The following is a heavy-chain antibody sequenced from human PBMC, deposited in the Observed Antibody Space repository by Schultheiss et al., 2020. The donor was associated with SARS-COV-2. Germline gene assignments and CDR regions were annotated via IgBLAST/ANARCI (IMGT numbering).Heavy chain of an antibody. D-gene: IGHD3-22*01. J-gene: IGHJ5*02. CDR2: ISSNGGST. CDR3: AKVQYYYDSSGYYGDWFDP. V-gene: IGHV3-64D*06. CDR1: GFTFSSYA. Sequence: GGSLRLSCSASGFTFSSYAMHWVRQAPGKGLEYVSAISSNGGSTYYADSVKGRFTISRDNSKNTLYLQMSSLRAEDTAVYYCAKVQYYYDSSGYYGDWFDPWGQGTLVTVSS.